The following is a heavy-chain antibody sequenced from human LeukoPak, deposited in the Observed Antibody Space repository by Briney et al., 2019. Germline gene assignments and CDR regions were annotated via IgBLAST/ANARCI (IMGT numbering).Heavy chain of an antibody. CDR3: ARRRLNWGAFDI. V-gene: IGHV4-39*01. J-gene: IGHJ3*02. Sequence: PGGSLRLSCAASGFTFSSYSMSWVRQAPGKGLEWIGSLSYSGSPYYNPSLKSRVTISGDMSKNQFSLKLSSVTGADTAVYYCARRRLNWGAFDIWGQGTMVTVSS. CDR1: GFTFSSYS. D-gene: IGHD7-27*01. CDR2: LSYSGSP.